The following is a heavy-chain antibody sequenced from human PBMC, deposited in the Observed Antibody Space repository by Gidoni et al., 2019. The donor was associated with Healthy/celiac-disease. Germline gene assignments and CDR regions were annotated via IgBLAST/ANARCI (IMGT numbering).Heavy chain of an antibody. CDR3: ARDNGQKAYYFDY. CDR2: ISSSSSYI. CDR1: GFTFSSYS. J-gene: IGHJ4*02. D-gene: IGHD2-8*01. V-gene: IGHV3-21*01. Sequence: EVQLVESGGGLVTPGGSLRLSCAASGFTFSSYSMNWVRQAPGKGLEWVSSISSSSSYIYYADSVKGRFTISRDNAKNALYLQMNSLRAEDTAVYYCARDNGQKAYYFDYWGQGTLVTVSS.